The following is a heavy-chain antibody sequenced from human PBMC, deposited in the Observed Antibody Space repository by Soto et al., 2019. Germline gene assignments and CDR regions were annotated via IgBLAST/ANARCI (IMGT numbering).Heavy chain of an antibody. V-gene: IGHV3-74*01. CDR3: ARGVPTCSSSSSYFDF. Sequence: PGGSLRLSCAASGFSFSSHWMNWVRQAPGKGLVWVSRISGDGRTTSHADSVKGRFTISRDNAKNTLYLQVNSLRVEDTAAYYCARGVPTCSSSSSYFDFWGQGILVPVSS. D-gene: IGHD2-2*01. CDR2: ISGDGRTT. J-gene: IGHJ4*02. CDR1: GFSFSSHW.